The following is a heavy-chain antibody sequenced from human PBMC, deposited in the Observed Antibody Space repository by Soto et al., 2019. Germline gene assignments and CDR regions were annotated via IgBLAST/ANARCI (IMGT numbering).Heavy chain of an antibody. D-gene: IGHD1-7*01. CDR2: IFYSGDT. CDR3: LGTGTTDDF. CDR1: GASVNTGDYY. J-gene: IGHJ1*01. Sequence: VQLQGSGPGLLKPSQTLSLTCTVSGASVNTGDYYWSYIRQPPGKGLEWLGYIFYSGDTYYNPSLKSRATISLNTTRNQFSLTLTSVTDADTALYYFLGTGTTDDFWGQVTLVTVSS. V-gene: IGHV4-30-4*01.